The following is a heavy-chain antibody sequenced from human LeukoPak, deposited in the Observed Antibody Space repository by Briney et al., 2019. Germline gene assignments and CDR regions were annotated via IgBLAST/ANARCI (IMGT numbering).Heavy chain of an antibody. D-gene: IGHD5-18*01. CDR3: ASAYSYIHFDY. CDR2: IYPGDSDT. V-gene: IGHV5-51*01. J-gene: IGHJ4*02. Sequence: GGSLKISCKGSGYSFTNHWIGWVRQMPGKGLEWMGIIYPGDSDTRYSPSFQGQVTISADKSINTAYLQWSSLKASDTAMYYCASAYSYIHFDYWGQGTLVTVSS. CDR1: GYSFTNHW.